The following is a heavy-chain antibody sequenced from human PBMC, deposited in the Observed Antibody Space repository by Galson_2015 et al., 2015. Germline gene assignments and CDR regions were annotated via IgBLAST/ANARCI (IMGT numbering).Heavy chain of an antibody. J-gene: IGHJ4*02. CDR3: ARFYCGSASCYVAVMDS. Sequence: SLRLSCAASGFTLSSYGMHWVRQSPGKGLEWVAFIRNDGTQKHYADSVKGRFTISRDNFKNTLDLQMDSLRAEDTAVYYCARFYCGSASCYVAVMDSWGQGTLVTVSS. CDR1: GFTLSSYG. CDR2: IRNDGTQK. V-gene: IGHV3-33*01. D-gene: IGHD2-2*01.